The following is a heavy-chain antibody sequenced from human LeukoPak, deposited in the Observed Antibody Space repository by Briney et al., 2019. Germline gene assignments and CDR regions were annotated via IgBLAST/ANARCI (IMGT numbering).Heavy chain of an antibody. CDR3: TTDWIVGATSVDY. CDR1: GFTVSSNS. J-gene: IGHJ4*02. Sequence: GGSLRLSCTVSGFTVSSNSMSWVRQAPGKGLEWVSFIYSGGNTHNSDSVKGRFTISRDNSKNTLYLQMNSLKTEDTAVYYCTTDWIVGATSVDYWGQGTLVTVSS. D-gene: IGHD1-26*01. V-gene: IGHV3-53*01. CDR2: IYSGGNT.